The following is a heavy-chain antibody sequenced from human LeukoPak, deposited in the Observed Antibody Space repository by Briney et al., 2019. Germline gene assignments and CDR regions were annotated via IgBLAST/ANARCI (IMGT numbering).Heavy chain of an antibody. CDR1: GFTFDDYA. CDR3: ARVRAAY. V-gene: IGHV3-9*01. D-gene: IGHD6-25*01. CDR2: ISWNSGSI. J-gene: IGHJ4*02. Sequence: GGSLRLSCAASGFTFDDYAMHWVRQAPGKGLEWVSGISWNSGSIGYADSVKGRFTISRDNAKNSLYLQMNSLRAEDTAVYYCARVRAAYWGQGTLVTVSS.